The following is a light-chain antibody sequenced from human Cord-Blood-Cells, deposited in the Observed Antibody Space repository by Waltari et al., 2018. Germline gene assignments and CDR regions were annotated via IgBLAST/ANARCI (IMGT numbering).Light chain of an antibody. CDR1: SSDVGSYNL. J-gene: IGLJ1*01. CDR2: EVS. V-gene: IGLV2-23*02. Sequence: QSALTQPASVSGSPGQSITISCTGTSSDVGSYNLFSWYQQTPGKAPKLMIYEVSKRPSGVSNRFSGSKSGNTASLTISGLQAEDEADYYCCSYAGSSTLVFGTGTKVTVL. CDR3: CSYAGSSTLV.